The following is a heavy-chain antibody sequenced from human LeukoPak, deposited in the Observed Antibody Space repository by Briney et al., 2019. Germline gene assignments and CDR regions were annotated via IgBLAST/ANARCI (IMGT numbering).Heavy chain of an antibody. Sequence: GGSLRLSCAASGFTLNSYLMSWVRQAPGRGLEWVANIKKDGSEENYLDSVKGRFTVSRDNAKNSLNLQMNSLRGEDTAVYYCARSNPNRNALDLWGQGTMVTIPS. V-gene: IGHV3-7*01. D-gene: IGHD1-14*01. CDR3: ARSNPNRNALDL. J-gene: IGHJ3*01. CDR2: IKKDGSEE. CDR1: GFTLNSYL.